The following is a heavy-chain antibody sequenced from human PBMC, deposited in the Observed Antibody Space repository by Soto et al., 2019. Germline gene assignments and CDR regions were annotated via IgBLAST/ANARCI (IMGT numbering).Heavy chain of an antibody. V-gene: IGHV4-61*01. J-gene: IGHJ6*02. Sequence: QVQLQESCPGLVKPSETLSLTCTVSGGSVSSGSYYWNWLRQPPGKGLEWIGYIYYSWSTNYNPSLKSRVTISVDTSKNQFSLKLSSVTAADTAVYYCAREESGTYYGVPRAYFWGQGTTVTVSS. CDR1: GGSVSSGSYY. CDR3: AREESGTYYGVPRAYF. D-gene: IGHD1-26*01. CDR2: IYYSWST.